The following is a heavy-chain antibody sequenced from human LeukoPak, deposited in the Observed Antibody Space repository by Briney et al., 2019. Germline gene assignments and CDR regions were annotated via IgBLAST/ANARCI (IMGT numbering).Heavy chain of an antibody. J-gene: IGHJ5*02. CDR2: IIPIFGTA. V-gene: IGHV1-69*05. CDR1: GGTFSSYA. Sequence: GASVRVSCKASGGTFSSYAISWVRQAPGQGLEWMGGIIPIFGTANYAQKFQGRVTITTDESTSTAYMELSSLRSEDTAVYYCARGGQQLVHEDNWFDPWGQGTLVTVSS. D-gene: IGHD6-13*01. CDR3: ARGGQQLVHEDNWFDP.